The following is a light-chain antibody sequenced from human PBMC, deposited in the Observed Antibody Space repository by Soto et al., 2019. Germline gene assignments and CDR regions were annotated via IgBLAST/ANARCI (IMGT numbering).Light chain of an antibody. CDR2: SNN. V-gene: IGLV1-44*01. CDR3: SSYAGSSNV. J-gene: IGLJ1*01. CDR1: SSNIGSNN. Sequence: QSVLTQPPSASGTPGQRVTISCSGSSSNIGSNNVNWYQQLPGTAPTLLIYSNNQRPSGVPDRFSGSKSGTSASLAVNGLQSEDEADYYCSSYAGSSNVFGTGTKLTVL.